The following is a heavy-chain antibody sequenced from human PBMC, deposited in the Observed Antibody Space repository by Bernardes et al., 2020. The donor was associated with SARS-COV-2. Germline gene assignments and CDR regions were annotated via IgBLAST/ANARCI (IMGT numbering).Heavy chain of an antibody. CDR1: GGSISSSTYY. CDR2: ISNSGST. V-gene: IGHV4-39*01. CDR3: ASRGGRGPMYYFDY. J-gene: IGHJ4*02. Sequence: EALSLTCSVSGGSISSSTYYWGWIRQPPGKGLEWIGTISNSGSTYYNPSLKSRVTVSVDTSINQFSLRLTSVSAADAAMYYCASRGGRGPMYYFDYWGQGMMVTVSS. D-gene: IGHD3-10*02.